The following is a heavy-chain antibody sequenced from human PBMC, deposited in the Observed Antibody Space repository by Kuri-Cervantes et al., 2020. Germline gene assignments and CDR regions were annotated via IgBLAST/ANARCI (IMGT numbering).Heavy chain of an antibody. D-gene: IGHD6-19*01. Sequence: GGSLRLSCAASGFTFSNYGMHWVRQAPGKGLEWVAVIWYDGSNKYYADSVKGRFTISRDNSKNTLYLQMNSLRAEDTAVYYCAREYSSGWYVGNYYYGMDVWGQGTTVTVSS. V-gene: IGHV3-33*01. J-gene: IGHJ6*02. CDR1: GFTFSNYG. CDR2: IWYDGSNK. CDR3: AREYSSGWYVGNYYYGMDV.